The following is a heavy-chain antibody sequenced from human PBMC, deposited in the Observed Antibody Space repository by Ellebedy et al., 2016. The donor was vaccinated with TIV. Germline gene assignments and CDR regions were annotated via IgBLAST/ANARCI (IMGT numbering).Heavy chain of an antibody. Sequence: GGSLRLXCAASGFTFSSSTMNWVRQAPGKGLEWVSFISSTSTYIYYADSLRGRFTISRDNARNSLYLQINNLRADDTAVYYCAKDVGSDVSGGGFALDVWGQGTTVTVSS. D-gene: IGHD3-16*01. J-gene: IGHJ6*02. V-gene: IGHV3-21*04. CDR2: ISSTSTYI. CDR3: AKDVGSDVSGGGFALDV. CDR1: GFTFSSST.